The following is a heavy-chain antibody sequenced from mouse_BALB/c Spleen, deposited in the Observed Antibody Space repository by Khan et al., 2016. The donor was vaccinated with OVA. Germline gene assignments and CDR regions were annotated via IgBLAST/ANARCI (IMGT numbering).Heavy chain of an antibody. CDR2: ISSGGGGT. CDR1: AFDFSYYD. J-gene: IGHJ2*01. CDR3: TRGYYYFDY. D-gene: IGHD2-3*01. V-gene: IGHV5-12-1*01. Sequence: EVELVESGGGLVKPGGSLKLSCAASAFDFSYYDMSWVRQTPERRLEWVAYISSGGGGTSYPDTVKGRFTISRDNAKNTLYLQMSSLKSEDTVIYYGTRGYYYFDYWGQGTTLTVSS.